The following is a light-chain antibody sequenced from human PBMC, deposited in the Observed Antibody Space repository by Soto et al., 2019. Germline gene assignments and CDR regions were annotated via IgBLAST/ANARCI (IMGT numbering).Light chain of an antibody. J-gene: IGLJ3*02. CDR2: NNN. Sequence: QSVLTQPPSASGTPGQRVTISCSGSSSNIGSHTVNWYQQLPGTAPKLLLFNNNQRPSGVPDRFSGSKSGSSASLAISGLQYEDEADYYCAVWDDSLNGVVFGGGTKLTVL. CDR1: SSNIGSHT. V-gene: IGLV1-44*01. CDR3: AVWDDSLNGVV.